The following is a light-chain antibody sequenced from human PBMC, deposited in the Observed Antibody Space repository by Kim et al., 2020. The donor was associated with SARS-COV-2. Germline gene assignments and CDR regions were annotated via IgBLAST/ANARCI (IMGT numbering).Light chain of an antibody. J-gene: IGKJ5*01. Sequence: SACVGDRVTITCRASQSMSSWLAWYQQKPRKAPNLLIYDASSWESGVPSRFSVSGSGTEFTLTISSLQPDDFATYYCQQYNTPITFGQGTRLEIK. CDR1: QSMSSW. CDR2: DAS. CDR3: QQYNTPIT. V-gene: IGKV1-5*01.